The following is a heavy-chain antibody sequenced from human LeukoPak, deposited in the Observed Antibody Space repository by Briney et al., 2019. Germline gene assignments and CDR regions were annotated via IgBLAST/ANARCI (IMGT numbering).Heavy chain of an antibody. J-gene: IGHJ4*02. D-gene: IGHD1-1*01. CDR2: IYHNGAT. Sequence: SETLSLTCTVSGDSISNRNCWTWVRQPPGKGLEWIGEIYHNGATNYKPSLKSRVTMSLDKSKNQFSLKLNSVTAADTAVYYCARVNINNWHSCDYWGQGTLVTVSS. CDR3: ARVNINNWHSCDY. V-gene: IGHV4-4*02. CDR1: GDSISNRNC.